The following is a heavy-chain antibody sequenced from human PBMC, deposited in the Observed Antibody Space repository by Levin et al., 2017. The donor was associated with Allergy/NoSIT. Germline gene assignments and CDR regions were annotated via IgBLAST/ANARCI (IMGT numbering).Heavy chain of an antibody. CDR2: IYYSGST. D-gene: IGHD6-13*01. J-gene: IGHJ4*02. CDR3: ARVLSAISAAGPEY. Sequence: PSETLSLTCTVSGGSITSSSYQWGWIRQPPGKGLEWIGNIYYSGSTSYNPSLKDRVTISIDTSKNQFFLKLTSVTAAETAVYYCARVLSAISAAGPEYLGQGTLVTVSS. V-gene: IGHV4-39*07. CDR1: GGSITSSSYQ.